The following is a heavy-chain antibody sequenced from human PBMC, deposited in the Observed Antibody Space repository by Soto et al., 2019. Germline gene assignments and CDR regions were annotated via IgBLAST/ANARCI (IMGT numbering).Heavy chain of an antibody. J-gene: IGHJ6*02. D-gene: IGHD2-2*01. Sequence: SVKVSCKASGGTFSSYAISWVRQAPGQGLEWMGGIIPIFGTANYAQKFQGRVTITADESTSTAYMELSSLRSEDTAVYYCARDLDIVVARDYYYGMDAWGQGTTVTVSS. CDR2: IIPIFGTA. V-gene: IGHV1-69*13. CDR1: GGTFSSYA. CDR3: ARDLDIVVARDYYYGMDA.